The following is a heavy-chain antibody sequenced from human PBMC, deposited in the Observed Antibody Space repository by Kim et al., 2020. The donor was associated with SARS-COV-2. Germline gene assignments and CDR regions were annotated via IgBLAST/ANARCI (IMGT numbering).Heavy chain of an antibody. CDR1: GFTFSSYE. CDR3: VRDRRTSGWYYFDY. V-gene: IGHV3-48*03. J-gene: IGHJ4*02. CDR2: IGSSAYTV. Sequence: GGSLRLSCVASGFTFSSYEMNWVRQAPGKGLEWVAFIGSSAYTVYYADSVKGRFTISRDNAKNSLFPEMSSLRAEDTAVYYCVRDRRTSGWYYFDYWGRGILVTVSS. D-gene: IGHD6-13*01.